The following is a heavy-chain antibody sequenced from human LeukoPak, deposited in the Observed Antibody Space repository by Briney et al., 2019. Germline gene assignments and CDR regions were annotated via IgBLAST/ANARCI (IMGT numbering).Heavy chain of an antibody. V-gene: IGHV3-48*03. J-gene: IGHJ6*03. CDR1: GFTFSSYE. CDR3: ARDTGNLYYMDV. D-gene: IGHD1-14*01. CDR2: ISSSGSTI. Sequence: GGSLRLSCAASGFTFSSYEMNWVRQAPGKGLEWVSYISSSGSTIYYADSVKGRFTISRDNAKNSLYLQMNSLRAEDTAVYYCARDTGNLYYMDVWGKGTTVTVSS.